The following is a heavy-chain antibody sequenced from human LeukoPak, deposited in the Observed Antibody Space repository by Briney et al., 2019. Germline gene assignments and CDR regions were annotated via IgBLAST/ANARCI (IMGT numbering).Heavy chain of an antibody. J-gene: IGHJ5*02. D-gene: IGHD6-13*01. CDR3: ARGLAGSNWPHWFDP. CDR2: ISAIDSTT. V-gene: IGHV3-48*03. CDR1: GLTFSNYE. Sequence: GGSLRLSCAASGLTFSNYEMNWVRQAPGKGLEWVSYISAIDSTTYYADSVKGRFTISRDNAKNSLYLQMNSLRVEDTAVYHCARGLAGSNWPHWFDPWGQGTLVSVSS.